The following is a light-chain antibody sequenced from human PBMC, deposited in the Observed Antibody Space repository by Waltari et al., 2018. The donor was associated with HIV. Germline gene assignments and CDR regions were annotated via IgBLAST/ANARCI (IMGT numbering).Light chain of an antibody. Sequence: SYELTQPFSVSVALGQTVRITCGGSTIGTNDVHWYQQRPGQAPLLVIFNDRNRPSGMPGRFSGSKSRNTATLTISGAQTGDEADYYCQVWHYSVVFGGGTKLTVL. CDR2: NDR. J-gene: IGLJ3*02. CDR1: TIGTND. CDR3: QVWHYSVV. V-gene: IGLV3-9*01.